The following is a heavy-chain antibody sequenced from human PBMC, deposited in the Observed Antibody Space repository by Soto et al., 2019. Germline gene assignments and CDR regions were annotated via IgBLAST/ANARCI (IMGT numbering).Heavy chain of an antibody. CDR3: ARGGGKSDWYSAFDI. CDR1: GFTFSTYW. J-gene: IGHJ3*02. CDR2: INSDGTTT. D-gene: IGHD6-19*01. V-gene: IGHV3-74*01. Sequence: EVQLVESGGGLVQPGGSLRLSCAATGFTFSTYWVHWVRQAPGKGLVWVSRINSDGTTTNYADSVKGRFTISGHNAKNSLYLQLTSRRAADTAVYSCARGGGKSDWYSAFDIWAHGTMVTVAS.